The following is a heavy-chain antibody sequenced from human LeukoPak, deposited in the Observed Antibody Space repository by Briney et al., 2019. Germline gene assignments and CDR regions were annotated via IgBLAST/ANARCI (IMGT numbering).Heavy chain of an antibody. CDR2: IKSKTDGGTT. Sequence: PGGSLRLSCAASGFTFSNAWMSWVRQAPGRGLEWVGRIKSKTDGGTTDYAAPVKGRFTISRDDSKNTLYLQMNSLKTEDTAVYYCSVGRDGYNFDYWGQGTLVTVSS. J-gene: IGHJ4*02. V-gene: IGHV3-15*01. CDR3: SVGRDGYNFDY. D-gene: IGHD5-24*01. CDR1: GFTFSNAW.